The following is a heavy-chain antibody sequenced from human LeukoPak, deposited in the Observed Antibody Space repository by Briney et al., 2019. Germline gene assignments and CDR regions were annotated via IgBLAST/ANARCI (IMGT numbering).Heavy chain of an antibody. V-gene: IGHV1-8*01. Sequence: ASVKVSCKASGYTFTSYDINWVRQATGQGLGWMGWMNPNSGNTGYAQKFQGRVTMTRNTSISTAYMELSSLRSEDTAVYYCARGYIVATILDGNFDYWGQGTLVTVSS. J-gene: IGHJ4*02. CDR1: GYTFTSYD. CDR3: ARGYIVATILDGNFDY. CDR2: MNPNSGNT. D-gene: IGHD5-12*01.